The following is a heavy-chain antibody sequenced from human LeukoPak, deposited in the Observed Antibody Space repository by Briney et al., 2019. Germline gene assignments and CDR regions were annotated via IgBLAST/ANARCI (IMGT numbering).Heavy chain of an antibody. CDR2: IYYSGST. D-gene: IGHD3-3*01. Sequence: SETLSLTCTVSGGSISSYYWSWIRQPPGKGLEWIGYIYYSGSTNYNPSLKSRVTISVDTSKNQFSLKLSSVTAADTAVYYCARVVRITIFGVVINYYYMDVWGKGTTVTVSS. V-gene: IGHV4-59*01. J-gene: IGHJ6*03. CDR3: ARVVRITIFGVVINYYYMDV. CDR1: GGSISSYY.